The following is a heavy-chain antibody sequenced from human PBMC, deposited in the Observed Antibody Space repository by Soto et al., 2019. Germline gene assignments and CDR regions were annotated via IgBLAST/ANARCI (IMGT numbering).Heavy chain of an antibody. CDR3: ARHPYTMVRGVYFDY. D-gene: IGHD3-10*01. V-gene: IGHV5-51*01. J-gene: IGHJ4*02. Sequence: PGESLKISCKGSGYSFTSYWIGWVRQMPGKGLEWMGIIYPGDSDTRYSPSFQGQVTISADKSISTAYLQWSSLKASDTAMYYCARHPYTMVRGVYFDYWGQGTLVTVSS. CDR2: IYPGDSDT. CDR1: GYSFTSYW.